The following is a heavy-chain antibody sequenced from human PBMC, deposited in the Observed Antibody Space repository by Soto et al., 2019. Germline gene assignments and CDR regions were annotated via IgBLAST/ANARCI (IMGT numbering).Heavy chain of an antibody. V-gene: IGHV1-18*01. CDR1: GYTFTSYG. CDR2: ISAYNGNT. CDR3: ARLFSLDLGELSPIDY. Sequence: GASVKVSCKASGYTFTSYGISWVRQAPGQGLEWMGWISAYNGNTNYAQKLQGRVTMTTDTSTSTAYMELRSLRSDDTAVYYCARLFSLDLGELSPIDYWGQGTLVTVSS. J-gene: IGHJ4*02. D-gene: IGHD3-16*02.